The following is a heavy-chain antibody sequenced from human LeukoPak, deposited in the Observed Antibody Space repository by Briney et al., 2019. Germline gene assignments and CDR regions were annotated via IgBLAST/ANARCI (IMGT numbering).Heavy chain of an antibody. V-gene: IGHV3-30*18. CDR3: AKSAEGYSYGRTYFDY. CDR2: ISYDGSNK. Sequence: GGSLRLSCAASGFTFSSYGMHWVRQAPGKGLEWVAVISYDGSNKYYADSVKGRFTISRDNSKNTLYLQMNSLRVEDTAVYYCAKSAEGYSYGRTYFDYWGQGTLVTVSS. J-gene: IGHJ4*01. CDR1: GFTFSSYG. D-gene: IGHD5-18*01.